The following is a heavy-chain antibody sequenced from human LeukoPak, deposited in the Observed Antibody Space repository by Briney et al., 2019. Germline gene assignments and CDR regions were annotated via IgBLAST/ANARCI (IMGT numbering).Heavy chain of an antibody. CDR1: GGSISSYY. CDR2: IYYSGST. Sequence: PSETLSLTCTVSGGSISSYYWSWIRQPPGKGLEWIGYIYYSGSTNYNPSLKSRVTISVDTSKNQFSLKLSSVTAADTAVYYCARSKDIRTGSKRGIEMDYWGQGTLVTVSS. CDR3: ARSKDIRTGSKRGIEMDY. V-gene: IGHV4-59*01. D-gene: IGHD5-24*01. J-gene: IGHJ4*02.